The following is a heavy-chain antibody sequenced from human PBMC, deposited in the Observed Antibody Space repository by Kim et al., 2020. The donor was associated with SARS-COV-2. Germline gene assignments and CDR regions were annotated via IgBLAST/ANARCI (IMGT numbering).Heavy chain of an antibody. J-gene: IGHJ6*02. V-gene: IGHV4-34*01. Sequence: SETLSLTCAVYGGSFSGYYWSWIRQPPGKGLEWIGEINHSGSTNYNPSLKSRVTISVDTSKNQFSLKLSSVTAADTAVYYCARGGIIGQLVRFSGYYGMDVWGQGTTVTVSS. CDR1: GGSFSGYY. D-gene: IGHD6-6*01. CDR3: ARGGIIGQLVRFSGYYGMDV. CDR2: INHSGST.